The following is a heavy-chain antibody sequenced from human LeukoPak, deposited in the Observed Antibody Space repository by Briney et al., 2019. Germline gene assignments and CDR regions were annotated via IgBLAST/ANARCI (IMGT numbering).Heavy chain of an antibody. J-gene: IGHJ4*02. D-gene: IGHD7-27*01. V-gene: IGHV3-48*04. Sequence: GGSLRLSCAASGFTFSSYSMNWVRQAPGKGLEWVAYISSSDGTTQYADSVKGRFTISRDNAKNSLYLQMNNLRVEDTAVYYCARGPLNWGAHGFWGQGTLVTVSS. CDR2: ISSSDGTT. CDR3: ARGPLNWGAHGF. CDR1: GFTFSSYS.